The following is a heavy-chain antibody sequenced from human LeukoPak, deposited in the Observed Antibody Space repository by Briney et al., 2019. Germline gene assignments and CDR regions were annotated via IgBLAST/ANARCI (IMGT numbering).Heavy chain of an antibody. CDR2: INHSGST. Sequence: SETLSLTCAVYGGSFSGYCWSWIRQPPGKGLEWIGEINHSGSTNYNPSPKSRVTISVDTSKNQFSLKLSSVTAADTAVYYCARGPLMVPKFGGVIAPSDDAFDIWGQGTMVTVSS. CDR1: GGSFSGYC. D-gene: IGHD3-16*02. J-gene: IGHJ3*02. V-gene: IGHV4-34*01. CDR3: ARGPLMVPKFGGVIAPSDDAFDI.